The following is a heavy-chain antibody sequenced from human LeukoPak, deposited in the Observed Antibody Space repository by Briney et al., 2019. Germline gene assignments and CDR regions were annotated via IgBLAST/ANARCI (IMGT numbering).Heavy chain of an antibody. CDR1: GGPISSGDYY. D-gene: IGHD3-22*01. CDR3: AREGYDSSGYQFDY. J-gene: IGHJ4*02. V-gene: IGHV4-30-4*01. CDR2: IYYSGST. Sequence: SETLSLTCTVSGGPISSGDYYWSWIRQPPGKGLEWIGYIYYSGSTYYNPSLKSRVTISVDTSKNQFSLKLSSVTAADTAVYYCAREGYDSSGYQFDYWGQGTLVTVSS.